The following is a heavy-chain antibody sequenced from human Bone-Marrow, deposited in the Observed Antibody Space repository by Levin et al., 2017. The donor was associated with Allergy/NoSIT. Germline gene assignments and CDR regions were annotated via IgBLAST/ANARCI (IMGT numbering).Heavy chain of an antibody. D-gene: IGHD5-18*01. CDR1: GFTFGDYA. CDR2: IRSKAYGGTT. CDR3: TRDRGDVDTAMVSGY. V-gene: IGHV3-49*03. Sequence: GESLKISCTASGFTFGDYAMSWFRQAPGKGLEWVGFIRSKAYGGTTEYAASVKGRFTISRDDSKSIAYLQMNSLKTEDTAVYYCTRDRGDVDTAMVSGYWGQGTLVTVSS. J-gene: IGHJ4*02.